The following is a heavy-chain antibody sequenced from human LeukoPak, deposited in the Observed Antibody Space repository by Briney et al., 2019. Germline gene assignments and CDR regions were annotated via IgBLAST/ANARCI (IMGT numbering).Heavy chain of an antibody. V-gene: IGHV1-2*02. J-gene: IGHJ5*02. Sequence: ASVKVSCKASGYSFTDYYMHWVRQGPGQGLEWMGWINLNNGDIKSAQKFQGRVTMTRDTSITTVYMEVSWLTSDDTAIYYCARADRLHGGPYLIGPWGQGTLVTVSS. CDR1: GYSFTDYY. D-gene: IGHD2-21*01. CDR3: ARADRLHGGPYLIGP. CDR2: INLNNGDI.